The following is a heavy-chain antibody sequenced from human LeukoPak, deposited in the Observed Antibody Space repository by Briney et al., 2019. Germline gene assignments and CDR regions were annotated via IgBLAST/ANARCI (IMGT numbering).Heavy chain of an antibody. J-gene: IGHJ4*02. V-gene: IGHV1-69*04. CDR2: IIPILGIA. CDR1: GGTFSSYA. Sequence: SVKVSCKASGGTFSSYAISWVRQAPGQGLEWMGRIIPILGIANYAQKLQGRVTMTTDTSTSTAYMELRSLRSDDTAVYYCARRDGDYGGSDYWGQGTLVTVSS. CDR3: ARRDGDYGGSDY. D-gene: IGHD4-17*01.